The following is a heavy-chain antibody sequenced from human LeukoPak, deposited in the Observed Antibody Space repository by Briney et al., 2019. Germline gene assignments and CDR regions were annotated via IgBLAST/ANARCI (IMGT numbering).Heavy chain of an antibody. CDR1: GFTVSSNY. V-gene: IGHV3-66*01. J-gene: IGHJ4*02. D-gene: IGHD5-12*01. CDR3: AAKGNGYSGTYVFAH. CDR2: IYSGGTT. Sequence: GGSLRLSCAASGFTVSSNYMNWVRQAPGKGLEWVSVIYSGGTTYYADSVRGRFSISRDNSENTLSLQMNSLRAEDTAVYYCAAKGNGYSGTYVFAHWGRGTLVTVSP.